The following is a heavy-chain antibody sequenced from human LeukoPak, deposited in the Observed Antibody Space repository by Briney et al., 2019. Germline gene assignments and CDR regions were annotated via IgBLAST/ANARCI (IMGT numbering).Heavy chain of an antibody. CDR2: ISSSGSTM. D-gene: IGHD3-22*01. Sequence: GGSLRLSCAASGFIFSDYYMSWIRQAPGKGLEWVSYISSSGSTMYYTDSVKGRFTISRDNAKDSLYLQMNSLRAEDTAVYYCAREALGDSSGYVYYYMDVWGKGTTVTVSS. CDR1: GFIFSDYY. V-gene: IGHV3-11*01. CDR3: AREALGDSSGYVYYYMDV. J-gene: IGHJ6*03.